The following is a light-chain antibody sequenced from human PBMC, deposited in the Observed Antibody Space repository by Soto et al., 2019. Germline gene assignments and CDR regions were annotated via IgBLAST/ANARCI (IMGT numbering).Light chain of an antibody. J-gene: IGKJ1*01. CDR2: DAS. CDR1: QSVSSY. V-gene: IGKV3-11*01. CDR3: QQRRYWPVT. Sequence: IVFTQSPAILSMSPGERATLSCRASQSVSSYFAWYQQKPGQAPRLLIYDASNRATGVPARFSGSGSGTDFTLTISSLEPEDFEVYYCQQRRYWPVTFGQGTKV.